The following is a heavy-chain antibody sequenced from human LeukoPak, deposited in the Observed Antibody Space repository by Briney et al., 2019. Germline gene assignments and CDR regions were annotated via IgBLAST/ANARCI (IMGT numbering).Heavy chain of an antibody. CDR2: INSDGSST. V-gene: IGHV3-74*01. CDR1: GSTFSSYW. CDR3: ARGERRAIYYFDY. J-gene: IGHJ4*02. Sequence: GGSLRLSCAASGSTFSSYWMHWVRQAPGKGLVWVSRINSDGSSTSYADSVKGRFTISRDNAKNTLYMQMNSLRAEDTAVYYCARGERRAIYYFDYWGQGTLVTVSS.